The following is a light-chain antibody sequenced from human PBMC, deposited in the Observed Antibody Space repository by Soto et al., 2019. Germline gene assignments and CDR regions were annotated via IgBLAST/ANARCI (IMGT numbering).Light chain of an antibody. Sequence: EIVLTQSPATLSLSPGERATLSCRACQSVSSYLAWYQQKPGQAPRLLIYDASNRATGIPARFSGSGSGTDFTLTISSLEPEDFAVYYCQQRSNWPPLYTFGQGTKLEIK. V-gene: IGKV3-11*01. CDR3: QQRSNWPPLYT. J-gene: IGKJ2*01. CDR1: QSVSSY. CDR2: DAS.